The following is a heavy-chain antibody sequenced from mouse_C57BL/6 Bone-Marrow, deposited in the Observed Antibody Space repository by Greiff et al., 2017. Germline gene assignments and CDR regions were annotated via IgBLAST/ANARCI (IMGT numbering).Heavy chain of an antibody. CDR2: ISSGGSYT. D-gene: IGHD1-1*01. J-gene: IGHJ1*03. V-gene: IGHV5-6*01. Sequence: EVKLVESGGDLVKPGGSLKLSCAASGFTFSSYGMSWVRQTPDKRLEWVATISSGGSYTYYPDSVKGRFTISRDNAKNTLYLQMSSLKSEDTAMYDCASYYGSSYDWYFDVWGTGTTVTVSS. CDR1: GFTFSSYG. CDR3: ASYYGSSYDWYFDV.